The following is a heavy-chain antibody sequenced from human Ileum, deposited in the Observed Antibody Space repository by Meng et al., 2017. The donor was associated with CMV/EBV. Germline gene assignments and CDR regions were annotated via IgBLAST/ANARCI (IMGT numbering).Heavy chain of an antibody. CDR2: INSDGSTT. CDR1: GVTFSNYW. V-gene: IGHV3-74*01. D-gene: IGHD2-2*02. J-gene: IGHJ4*02. Sequence: LTCAASGVTFSNYWMHWVRQVPGKGLVWVSRINSDGSTTTYADSVKGRFTISRDNAKNTLYLQMNSLRAEDTAVYYCARASSTSGYTWGQGTLVTVSS. CDR3: ARASSTSGYT.